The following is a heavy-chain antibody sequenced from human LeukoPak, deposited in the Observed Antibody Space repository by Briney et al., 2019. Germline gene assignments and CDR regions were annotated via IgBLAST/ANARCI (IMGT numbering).Heavy chain of an antibody. CDR2: INHSGST. Sequence: PSETLSLTCAVYGGSFSGYYWSWIRQPPGKGLEWIGEINHSGSTNYNPSLKSRVTISVDTSKNQFSLKLSSVTAADTAVYYCARDPLGWFSPEDAFDIWGQGTMVTVSS. D-gene: IGHD3-10*01. CDR3: ARDPLGWFSPEDAFDI. CDR1: GGSFSGYY. V-gene: IGHV4-34*01. J-gene: IGHJ3*02.